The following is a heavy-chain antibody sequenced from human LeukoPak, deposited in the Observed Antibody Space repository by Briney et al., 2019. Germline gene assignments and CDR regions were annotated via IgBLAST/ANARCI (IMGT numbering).Heavy chain of an antibody. CDR2: INHSGST. D-gene: IGHD2-2*01. CDR1: GGSISSYY. CDR3: ARGPYCSSTSCSSALPFDY. V-gene: IGHV4-34*01. Sequence: SETLSLTCTVSGGSISSYYWSWIRQPPGKGLEWIGEINHSGSTNYNPSLKSRVTISVDTSKNQFSLKLSSVTAADTAVYYCARGPYCSSTSCSSALPFDYWGQGTLVTVSS. J-gene: IGHJ4*02.